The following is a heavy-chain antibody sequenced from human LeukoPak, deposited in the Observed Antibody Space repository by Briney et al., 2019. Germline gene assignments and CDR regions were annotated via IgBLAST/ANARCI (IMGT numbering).Heavy chain of an antibody. D-gene: IGHD5-18*01. V-gene: IGHV1-2*02. CDR1: GYTFTGYY. J-gene: IGHJ4*02. Sequence: GASVKVSCKSYGYTFTGYYIHWVRQAPGQGLEWMGWINPHSGGTNYAQKFQGRVTMTRGTSINTAYMELSRLRSDDTAVYFCSRGAGGYSYGFDYWGQGTLVTVSS. CDR2: INPHSGGT. CDR3: SRGAGGYSYGFDY.